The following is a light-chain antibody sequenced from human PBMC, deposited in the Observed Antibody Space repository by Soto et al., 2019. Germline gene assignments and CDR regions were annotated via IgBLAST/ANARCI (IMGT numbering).Light chain of an antibody. CDR1: SSNMGSNS. J-gene: IGLJ2*01. CDR2: TND. V-gene: IGLV1-44*01. Sequence: QSVLTQPPSASGTPGQRVTISCSGSSSNMGSNSVHWYRQLPGSAPKLLIYTNDLRPSGVPDRFSGSKSGTSASLAISGLQSDDEADYYCAAWDDGLNGPVFGGGTKVTVL. CDR3: AAWDDGLNGPV.